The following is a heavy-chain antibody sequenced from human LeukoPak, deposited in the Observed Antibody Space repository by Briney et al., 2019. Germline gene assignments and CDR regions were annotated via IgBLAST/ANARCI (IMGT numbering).Heavy chain of an antibody. Sequence: GGSLSLSCADSGSTFTSYCTKSVRQPPREGLGWVSFISSSSRSIYYADSVKGRFTISRDNAKNSLYLQMNSLRAEDTAVYYCARGGFGELYWGQGTLVTVSS. CDR1: GSTFTSYC. CDR3: ARGGFGELY. CDR2: ISSSSRSI. J-gene: IGHJ4*02. V-gene: IGHV3-21*01. D-gene: IGHD3-10*01.